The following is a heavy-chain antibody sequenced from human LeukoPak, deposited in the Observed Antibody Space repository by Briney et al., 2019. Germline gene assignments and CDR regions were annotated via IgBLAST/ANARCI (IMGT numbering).Heavy chain of an antibody. Sequence: SVKVSCKASGGTFSSYAISWVRQAPGQGLEWMGGIIPIFGTANYAQKFQGRVTITADESTSTAYMELSSLRSEDTAVYYCARDPSGWYDVRNNWFDPWAREPWSPSPQ. V-gene: IGHV1-69*13. D-gene: IGHD2-15*01. CDR1: GGTFSSYA. CDR2: IIPIFGTA. CDR3: ARDPSGWYDVRNNWFDP. J-gene: IGHJ5*02.